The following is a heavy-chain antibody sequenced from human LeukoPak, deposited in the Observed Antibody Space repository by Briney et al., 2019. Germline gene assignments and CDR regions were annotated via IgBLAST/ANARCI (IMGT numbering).Heavy chain of an antibody. CDR1: GGSISSYY. D-gene: IGHD2-2*01. J-gene: IGHJ5*02. CDR3: ARGGGVVPAAISWFDP. CDR2: IYYSGST. Sequence: SETLSLTCTVSGGSISSYYWSWIRQPPGKGLEWIGYIYYSGSTNYNPSLKSRVTISVDTSKNQFSLKLSSVTAADTAVYYCARGGGVVPAAISWFDPWGQGTLVTVSS. V-gene: IGHV4-59*01.